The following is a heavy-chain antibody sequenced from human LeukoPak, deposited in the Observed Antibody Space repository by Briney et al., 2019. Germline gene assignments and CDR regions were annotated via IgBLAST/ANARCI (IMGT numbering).Heavy chain of an antibody. CDR1: GYTFTSYG. D-gene: IGHD3-10*01. CDR2: ISAYNGNT. J-gene: IGHJ3*02. CDR3: ARRGSMVRGFRGFAFDI. Sequence: ASVKVSCKASGYTFTSYGISWVRQAPGQGLEWMGWISAYNGNTNYAQKLQGRVTMTTDTSTSTAYMELRSLRSDDTAVYYCARRGSMVRGFRGFAFDIWGQGTMVTVSS. V-gene: IGHV1-18*01.